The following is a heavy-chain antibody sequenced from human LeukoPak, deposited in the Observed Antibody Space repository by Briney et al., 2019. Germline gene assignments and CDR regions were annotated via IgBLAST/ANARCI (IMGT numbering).Heavy chain of an antibody. CDR2: IYYSGST. Sequence: SETLSLTCTVSGGSISSSSYYWGWIRQPPGKGLEWIGTIYYSGSTYYNPSLKSRVTMSVDTSKNQFSLKLSSVTAVDTAVYYCCIAAAGTYFDYWGQRTLVTVSS. CDR1: GGSISSSSYY. D-gene: IGHD6-13*01. J-gene: IGHJ4*02. V-gene: IGHV4-39*07. CDR3: CIAAAGTYFDY.